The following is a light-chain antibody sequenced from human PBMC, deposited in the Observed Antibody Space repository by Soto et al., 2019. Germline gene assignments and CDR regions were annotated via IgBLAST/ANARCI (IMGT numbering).Light chain of an antibody. Sequence: QSVLTQSSSASASLGSSVKLTCTLSSGHSSYIISWHQQQPGKAPRYLMKLEGSGSYNKGSGVPDRFSGSSSGADRYLTISNHQLEDEADYYCETGDSNTWVFGGGTKLTVL. V-gene: IGLV4-60*01. CDR3: ETGDSNTWV. CDR1: SGHSSYI. CDR2: LEGSGSY. J-gene: IGLJ3*02.